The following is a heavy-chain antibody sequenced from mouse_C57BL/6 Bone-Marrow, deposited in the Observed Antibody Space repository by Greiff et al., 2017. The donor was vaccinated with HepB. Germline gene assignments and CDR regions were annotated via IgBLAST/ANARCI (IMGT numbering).Heavy chain of an antibody. Sequence: VHLVESGAELARPGASVKMSCKASGYTFTSYTMHWVKQRPGQSLEWIGYINPSSGYTKYNQKFKDKATLTADKSSSTAYMQLSSLTSEDAAVYDCARGYYVDCYFDYWGQGTTLTVSS. CDR1: GYTFTSYT. CDR2: INPSSGYT. D-gene: IGHD2-3*01. J-gene: IGHJ2*01. CDR3: ARGYYVDCYFDY. V-gene: IGHV1-4*01.